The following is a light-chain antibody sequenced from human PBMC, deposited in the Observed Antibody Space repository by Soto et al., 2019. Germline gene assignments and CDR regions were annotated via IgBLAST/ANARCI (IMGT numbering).Light chain of an antibody. J-gene: IGLJ2*01. Sequence: QSALTQPRSVSGSPRQSVTISCTGASSDVGGYNYVSWYQQRPGNAPKVMIYDVNKRPSGVADRFSGSKSGNTASLTISGLQAEDEADYYCCSFTGTNTVVFGGGTKLTVL. CDR3: CSFTGTNTVV. CDR1: SSDVGGYNY. V-gene: IGLV2-11*01. CDR2: DVN.